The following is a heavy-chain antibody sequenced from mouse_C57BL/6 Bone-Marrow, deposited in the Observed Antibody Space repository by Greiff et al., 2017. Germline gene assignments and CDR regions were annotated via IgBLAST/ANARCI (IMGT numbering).Heavy chain of an antibody. J-gene: IGHJ4*01. D-gene: IGHD2-4*01. CDR2: ISSGGSYT. Sequence: EVKLVESGGDLVKPGGSLKLSCAASGFTFSSYGMSWVRQTPDKRLEWVATISSGGSYTNYPDSVKGRFTISSDNAKNTLYLQLSSLKSEDTAMYYCARQIYYDYDVFYYAMDYWGQGTAVTVS. CDR3: ARQIYYDYDVFYYAMDY. CDR1: GFTFSSYG. V-gene: IGHV5-6*01.